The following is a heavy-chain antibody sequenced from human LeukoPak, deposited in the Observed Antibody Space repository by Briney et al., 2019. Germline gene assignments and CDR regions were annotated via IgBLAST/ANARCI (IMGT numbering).Heavy chain of an antibody. CDR1: GYTFTGHY. Sequence: ASVKVSCKASGYTFTGHYIHWVRQAPGQGLEWMGWINPNNGGTKYAQKFQGRVTMTRDTSISTAYMELSRLRSDDTAAYYCARDGDYDFWSDYYTYYYYYMDVWGKGTTVTVSS. CDR2: INPNNGGT. J-gene: IGHJ6*03. CDR3: ARDGDYDFWSDYYTYYYYYMDV. D-gene: IGHD3-3*01. V-gene: IGHV1-2*02.